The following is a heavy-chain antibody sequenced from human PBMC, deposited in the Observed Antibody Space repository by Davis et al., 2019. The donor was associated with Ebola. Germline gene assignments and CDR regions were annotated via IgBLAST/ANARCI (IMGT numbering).Heavy chain of an antibody. D-gene: IGHD3-10*01. J-gene: IGHJ2*01. Sequence: GGSLRLSCAASGFTFSDYWMSWVRQAPGKGLEWVANIKPDGSEKYSVDSVKGRFTISRDNAKNSLYLQMNSLRADDTAVYYCARGTMVQGVISYWYFDLWGRGTLVTVSS. CDR2: IKPDGSEK. V-gene: IGHV3-7*03. CDR3: ARGTMVQGVISYWYFDL. CDR1: GFTFSDYW.